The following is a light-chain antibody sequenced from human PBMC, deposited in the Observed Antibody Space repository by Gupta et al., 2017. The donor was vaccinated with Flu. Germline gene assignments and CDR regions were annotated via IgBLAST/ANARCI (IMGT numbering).Light chain of an antibody. J-gene: IGKJ5*01. CDR2: WSS. Sequence: SSSQSLLSSPNNKNYLGWYRQKPRPPPKLHIFWSSARESGVPDRFRGSGCGTDTTLTLRSLRAEDVAVYFCHRNYGNHPWTFGQGTRLELK. CDR1: QSLLSSPNNKNY. CDR3: HRNYGNHPWT. V-gene: IGKV4-1*01.